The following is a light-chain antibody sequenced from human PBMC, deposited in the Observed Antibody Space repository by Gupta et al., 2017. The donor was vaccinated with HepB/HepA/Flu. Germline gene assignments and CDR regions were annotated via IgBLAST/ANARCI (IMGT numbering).Light chain of an antibody. CDR2: KAS. CDR3: QQYNSYSQT. V-gene: IGKV1-5*03. CDR1: QSRSSW. J-gene: IGKJ1*01. Sequence: LQMTPSTSTLSASVGDRVTINCRSSQSRSSWLARYQQKPGEAPKLLIYKASILQSGVPSRFSGRGSETQFTLTISSLQPDDFATYPCQQYNSYSQTFGEGTKVEIK.